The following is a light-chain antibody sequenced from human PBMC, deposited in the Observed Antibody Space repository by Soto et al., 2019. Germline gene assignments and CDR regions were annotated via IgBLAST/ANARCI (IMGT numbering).Light chain of an antibody. Sequence: QAVVTQEPSLTVSPGGTVTLTCGSSDGPVTSNHYPSWYQQRPGQVPRTLIYDTTNRQSWAPARFSGSLVGVKAALTLSGAQPEDEDDYYCLLAYSGGRVFGGGTKLTVL. J-gene: IGLJ2*01. CDR3: LLAYSGGRV. CDR1: DGPVTSNHY. CDR2: DTT. V-gene: IGLV7-46*01.